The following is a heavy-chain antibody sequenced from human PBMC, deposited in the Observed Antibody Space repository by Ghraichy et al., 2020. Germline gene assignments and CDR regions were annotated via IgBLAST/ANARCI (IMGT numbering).Heavy chain of an antibody. V-gene: IGHV4-59*11. CDR2: IYYSGST. Sequence: ETLSLTCTVSGGSISSHYWSWIRQSPGKGLEWIGYIYYSGSTNYNPSLKSRVTISVDTSKNQFSLKLTSVTAADTAVYYGARGGAGLSLVDYWGQGTLVTVSS. CDR1: GGSISSHY. CDR3: ARGGAGLSLVDY. D-gene: IGHD2-15*01. J-gene: IGHJ4*02.